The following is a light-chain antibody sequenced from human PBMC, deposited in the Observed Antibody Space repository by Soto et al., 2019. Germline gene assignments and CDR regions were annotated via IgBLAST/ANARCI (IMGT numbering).Light chain of an antibody. CDR3: AAWDDSLSVVV. V-gene: IGLV1-47*01. CDR2: RNN. CDR1: SSNIGSNY. Sequence: QAVVTQPPSASGTPGQRVTISCSGRSSNIGSNYVYWYQQLPGTAPKLLIYRNNQRPSGVPDRFSGSKSGTSASLAISGLRSEDEADYYCAAWDDSLSVVVFGGGTKLTVL. J-gene: IGLJ2*01.